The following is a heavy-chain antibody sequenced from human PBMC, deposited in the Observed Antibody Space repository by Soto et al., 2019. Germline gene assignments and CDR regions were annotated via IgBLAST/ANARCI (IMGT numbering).Heavy chain of an antibody. CDR3: AKAGWECYDEYAFDI. CDR2: ISYDGSNK. CDR1: GFTFSSYG. V-gene: IGHV3-30*18. D-gene: IGHD1-26*01. J-gene: IGHJ3*02. Sequence: GALRLSCAASGFTFSSYGMHWVRQAPGKGLEWVAVISYDGSNKYYADSVKGRFTISRDNSKNTLYLQMNSLRAEDTAVYYCAKAGWECYDEYAFDIWGQGTMVTVSS.